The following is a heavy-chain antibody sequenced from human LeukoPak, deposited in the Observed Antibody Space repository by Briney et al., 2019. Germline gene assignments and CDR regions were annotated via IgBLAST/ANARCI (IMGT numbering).Heavy chain of an antibody. D-gene: IGHD3-10*01. CDR1: GGSISSYY. Sequence: SETLSLTCTVSGGSISSYYWSWIRQPPGKGLEWIGYIYYSGSTNYNPSLKSRVTISVDTSKNQFSLKLSSVTAADTAVYYCARALYGSGSPFDPWGQGTLVTVSS. V-gene: IGHV4-59*01. CDR2: IYYSGST. CDR3: ARALYGSGSPFDP. J-gene: IGHJ5*02.